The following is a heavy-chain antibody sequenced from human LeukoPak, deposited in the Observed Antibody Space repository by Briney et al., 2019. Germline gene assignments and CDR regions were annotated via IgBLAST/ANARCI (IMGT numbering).Heavy chain of an antibody. CDR1: GFTFSSYE. CDR3: ARDSFGNGYDHWYEH. Sequence: PGGSLRLSCAASGFTFSSYEMNWVRQAPGKGLEWVSYISSSGSTIYYADSVKGRFTISRDNAKNSLYLQMNSLRAEDTAVYYCARDSFGNGYDHWYEHWGQETLVTVSS. V-gene: IGHV3-48*03. J-gene: IGHJ5*02. D-gene: IGHD5-12*01. CDR2: ISSSGSTI.